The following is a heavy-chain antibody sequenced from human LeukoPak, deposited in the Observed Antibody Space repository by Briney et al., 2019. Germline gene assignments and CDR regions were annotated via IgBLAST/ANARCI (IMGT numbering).Heavy chain of an antibody. CDR1: GYTFTRYY. V-gene: IGHV1-46*01. CDR2: INPSGGSA. CDR3: ARLADYDSSGYLSY. D-gene: IGHD3-22*01. Sequence: GASVKVSCKASGYTFTRYYMHWVRQAPGQGLEWIGIINPSGGSARYAQKFQGRVTMTRDTSTSTVYIEVSSLRSEDTAVYYCARLADYDSSGYLSYWGQGTLVTVSS. J-gene: IGHJ4*02.